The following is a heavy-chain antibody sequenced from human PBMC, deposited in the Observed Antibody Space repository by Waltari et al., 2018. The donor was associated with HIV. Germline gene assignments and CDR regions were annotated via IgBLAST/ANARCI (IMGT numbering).Heavy chain of an antibody. Sequence: QVQLVASGGGVVQPGRSLRLSCAAPGFTFNPYAMHWVRQAPGKGLEWVAVISWDGSNKHYADSVKGRCTISRDNSRNSLYLQMSSLRAEDTAVYYCGREGDYYDSSPFDYWGQGTLVTVSS. D-gene: IGHD3-22*01. CDR2: ISWDGSNK. J-gene: IGHJ4*02. CDR1: GFTFNPYA. V-gene: IGHV3-30-3*01. CDR3: GREGDYYDSSPFDY.